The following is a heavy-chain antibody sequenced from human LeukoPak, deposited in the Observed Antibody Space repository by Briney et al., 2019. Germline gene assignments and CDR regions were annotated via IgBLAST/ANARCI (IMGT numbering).Heavy chain of an antibody. CDR3: ARDDLGDYIPIY. CDR2: IIPIFDSG. V-gene: IGHV1-69*06. CDR1: GGTFSNFS. D-gene: IGHD4-17*01. J-gene: IGHJ4*02. Sequence: GASVKVSCKASGGTFSNFSINWVRQAPGQGLEWMGGIIPIFDSGNYAEKFQGRVTITADKSMSIVYLELSSLRFEDTAVYYCARDDLGDYIPIYWGQGTLVTVSS.